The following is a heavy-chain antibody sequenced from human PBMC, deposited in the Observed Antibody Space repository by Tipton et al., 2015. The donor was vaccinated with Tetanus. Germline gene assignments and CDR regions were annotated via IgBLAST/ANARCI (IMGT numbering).Heavy chain of an antibody. J-gene: IGHJ4*02. V-gene: IGHV3-7*01. CDR3: ARDLTYIRGLGH. CDR2: INEDGSQR. CDR1: GFTFSFYW. D-gene: IGHD3-16*01. Sequence: SLRLSCSASGFTFSFYWMNWVRQAPGERLEWVAAINEDGSQRLYEDSLRGRFTIARDNAKDLVFLQMNSLRAEDTAVYYCARDLTYIRGLGHWGQGTLVTVSS.